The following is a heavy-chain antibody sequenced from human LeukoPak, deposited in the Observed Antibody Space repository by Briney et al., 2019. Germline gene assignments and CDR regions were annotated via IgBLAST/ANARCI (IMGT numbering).Heavy chain of an antibody. CDR1: GXSISSSSYY. D-gene: IGHD5-18*01. Sequence: PSETLSLTCTVSGXSISSSSYYWGWMRQPPGKGLEWIGSIYYSGSTYYNPSLKSRVTISVDTSKNQFSLKLSSVTAADTAVYYCARGRGYSYGPIFDYWGQGTLVTVSS. CDR2: IYYSGST. CDR3: ARGRGYSYGPIFDY. J-gene: IGHJ4*02. V-gene: IGHV4-39*07.